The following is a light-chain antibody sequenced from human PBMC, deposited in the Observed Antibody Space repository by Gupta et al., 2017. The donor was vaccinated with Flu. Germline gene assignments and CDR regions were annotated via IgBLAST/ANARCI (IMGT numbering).Light chain of an antibody. CDR3: QQYNSYWT. V-gene: IGKV1-5*03. Sequence: SPSTLSASVGDRVTITCRASQSISSWLAWYQQKPGKAPKLLIYKASSFESGVPSRFSGSGSGTEFTLTISSLQPDDFATYYCQQYNSYWTFGQGTKVEIK. J-gene: IGKJ1*01. CDR2: KAS. CDR1: QSISSW.